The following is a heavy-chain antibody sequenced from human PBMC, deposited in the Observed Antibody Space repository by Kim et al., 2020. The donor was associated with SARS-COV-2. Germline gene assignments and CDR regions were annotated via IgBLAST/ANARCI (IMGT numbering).Heavy chain of an antibody. CDR1: GGSFSGYY. Sequence: SQTLSLTCAVYGGSFSGYYWSWIRQPPGKGLEWIGEINHSGSTNYNPSLKSRVTISVDTSKNQFSLKLSSVTAADTAVYYCARAPIFGQQLVEPAGPAYWGQGTLVTVSS. CDR2: INHSGST. V-gene: IGHV4-34*01. D-gene: IGHD6-13*01. J-gene: IGHJ4*02. CDR3: ARAPIFGQQLVEPAGPAY.